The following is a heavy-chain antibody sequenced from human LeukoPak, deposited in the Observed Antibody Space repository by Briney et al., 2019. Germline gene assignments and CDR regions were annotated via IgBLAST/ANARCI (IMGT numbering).Heavy chain of an antibody. CDR3: ARDQRIGGYSYGLTGNFDY. CDR2: ISGSGGST. D-gene: IGHD5-18*01. V-gene: IGHV3-23*01. J-gene: IGHJ4*02. Sequence: PGGSLRLSCAASGFTFSSYAMSWVRQAPGKGLEWVSAISGSGGSTYYADSVKGRFTISRDNSKNTLYLQMNSLRTEDTAVYYCARDQRIGGYSYGLTGNFDYWGQGTLVTVSS. CDR1: GFTFSSYA.